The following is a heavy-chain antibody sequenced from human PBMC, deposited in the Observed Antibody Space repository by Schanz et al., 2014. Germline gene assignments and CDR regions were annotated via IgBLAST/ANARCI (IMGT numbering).Heavy chain of an antibody. CDR1: GFTFSSYA. CDR2: ISSGGGST. Sequence: VQLVDSGGGLVKPGGSLRLSCAASGFTFSSYAMSWVRQAPGKGLEWVSSISSGGGSTYYADSVKGRFTISRDNSKNTLYLQMKSLRAEDTAVYYCARKMKLGVYGGKGHDSLDIWGQGTMVTVSS. J-gene: IGHJ3*02. V-gene: IGHV3-23*04. D-gene: IGHD4-17*01. CDR3: ARKMKLGVYGGKGHDSLDI.